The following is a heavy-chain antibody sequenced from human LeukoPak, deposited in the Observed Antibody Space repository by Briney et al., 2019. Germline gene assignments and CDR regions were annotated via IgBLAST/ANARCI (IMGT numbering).Heavy chain of an antibody. CDR2: IYHSGST. J-gene: IGHJ4*02. D-gene: IGHD6-19*01. Sequence: SETLSLTCAVAGGSVSSSNWGSWVREPPGKGLEGIGEIYHSGSTSYNQSFKSRVTISVDKSQNQFSLNLSSVTAADTAVYFCARQGSGWHYYYFDFWGEGTLVTVSS. CDR3: ARQGSGWHYYYFDF. V-gene: IGHV4-4*02. CDR1: GGSVSSSNW.